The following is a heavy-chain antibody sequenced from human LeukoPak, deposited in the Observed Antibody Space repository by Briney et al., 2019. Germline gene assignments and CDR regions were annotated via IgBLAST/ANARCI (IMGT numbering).Heavy chain of an antibody. CDR2: IKQDGSEK. CDR3: ARDPDWGSGYFDY. CDR1: GFTFSSYW. V-gene: IGHV3-7*01. Sequence: GGSLRLSCAASGFTFSSYWMSWVRQAPGKGLEWVANIKQDGSEKYYVDSVKGRFTISRDNAENSLYLQMNSLRAEDTAVYYCARDPDWGSGYFDYWGQGTLVTVSS. D-gene: IGHD7-27*01. J-gene: IGHJ4*02.